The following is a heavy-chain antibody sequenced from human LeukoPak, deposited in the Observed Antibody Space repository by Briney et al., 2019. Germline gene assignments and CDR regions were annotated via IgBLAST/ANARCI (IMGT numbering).Heavy chain of an antibody. J-gene: IGHJ4*02. V-gene: IGHV3-23*01. CDR2: ISATGGST. CDR1: GLTFSNYA. D-gene: IGHD2-21*02. Sequence: GGSLRLSCAASGLTFSNYAMSWVRQAPGKGLEWVSAISATGGSTYYADSVKGRFTISRDNSKNTLFLQMNSLRAEDTAVYYCARAPHCGGDCYDDYFDYWGQGTLVTVSS. CDR3: ARAPHCGGDCYDDYFDY.